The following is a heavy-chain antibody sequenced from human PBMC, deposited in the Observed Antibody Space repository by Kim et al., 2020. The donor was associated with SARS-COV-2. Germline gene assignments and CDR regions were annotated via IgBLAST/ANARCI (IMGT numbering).Heavy chain of an antibody. CDR1: GFTFTSSA. V-gene: IGHV1-58*02. CDR2: IVVGSGNT. J-gene: IGHJ6*02. D-gene: IGHD2-2*01. Sequence: SVKVSCKASGFTFTSSAMTWVRQARGQRLEWIGWIVVGSGNTNYAQKFQERVTITRDMSTSTAYMELSSLRSEDTAVYYCAAALNIVVVPGAAGAYYYGMDVWGQGTTVTVSS. CDR3: AAALNIVVVPGAAGAYYYGMDV.